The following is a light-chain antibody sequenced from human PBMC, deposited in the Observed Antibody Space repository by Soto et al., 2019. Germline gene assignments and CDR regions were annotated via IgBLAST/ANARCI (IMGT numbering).Light chain of an antibody. J-gene: IGLJ2*01. CDR1: SRDVGSYNL. Sequence: QSALTQPAAVSGSPGQSITISCTGNSRDVGSYNLVSWYQQHPGKAPKLMIYEGSKRPSGVSHRFSGSKSGNTASLTISGLPAQDEPYDYCCSYAGSQVFGGGPKLTFL. CDR3: CSYAGSQV. CDR2: EGS. V-gene: IGLV2-23*01.